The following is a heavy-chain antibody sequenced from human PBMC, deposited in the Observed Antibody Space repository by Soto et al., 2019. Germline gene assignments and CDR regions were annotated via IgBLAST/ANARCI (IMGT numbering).Heavy chain of an antibody. D-gene: IGHD2-21*01. J-gene: IGHJ6*02. CDR2: IDWDDDK. Sequence: GSGPTLVNPTQTLTLTFTFSGFSLSTSGMCVSWIRQPPGKALEWLARIDWDDDKYYSTSLKTRLTISKDASKNQVVLTMTNMDPVDTATYYCARDSVALYYYYYGMDVWGQGTTVTVSS. CDR3: ARDSVALYYYYYGMDV. CDR1: GFSLSTSGMC. V-gene: IGHV2-70*11.